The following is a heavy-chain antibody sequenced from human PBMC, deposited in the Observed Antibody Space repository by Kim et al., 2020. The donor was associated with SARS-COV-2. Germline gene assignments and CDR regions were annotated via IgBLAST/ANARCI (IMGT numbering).Heavy chain of an antibody. Sequence: GGSLRLSCAASGFTFSDYYMSWIRQAPGKGLEWVSYISSSGSTIYYADSVKGRFTISRDNAKNSLYLQMNSLRAEDTAVYYCATGYSSSWYPMDVWGQGTADTVFS. CDR1: GFTFSDYY. CDR2: ISSSGSTI. J-gene: IGHJ6*02. CDR3: ATGYSSSWYPMDV. V-gene: IGHV3-11*04. D-gene: IGHD6-13*01.